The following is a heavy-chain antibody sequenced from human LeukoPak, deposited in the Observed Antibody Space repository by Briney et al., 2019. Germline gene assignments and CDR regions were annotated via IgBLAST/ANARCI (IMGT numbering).Heavy chain of an antibody. D-gene: IGHD1-14*01. Sequence: GRSLRLSCAASGFTFDDYAMHWVRQAPGKGPEWVSGISWNSGSIGYADSVKGRFTISRDNAKNSLYLQMNSLRAEDTALYYCAKQPAGRVSGFDYWGQGTLVTVSS. V-gene: IGHV3-9*01. CDR2: ISWNSGSI. CDR1: GFTFDDYA. J-gene: IGHJ4*02. CDR3: AKQPAGRVSGFDY.